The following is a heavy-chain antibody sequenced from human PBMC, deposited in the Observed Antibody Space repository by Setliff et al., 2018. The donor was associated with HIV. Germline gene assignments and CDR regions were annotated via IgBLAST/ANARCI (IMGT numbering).Heavy chain of an antibody. CDR1: SGSIGSNYY. CDR2: VHFGGST. D-gene: IGHD3-3*01. J-gene: IGHJ4*02. CDR3: ARPALGIGGGSMFDS. V-gene: IGHV4-39*01. Sequence: LPETLSLTCSVSSGSIGSNYYWGWVRRPPGKGLEWIGNVHFGGSTYYNPSLDSRVTIHVATSKKQFFLSLSSVTAADTAVYYCARPALGIGGGSMFDSWGQGILVTVSS.